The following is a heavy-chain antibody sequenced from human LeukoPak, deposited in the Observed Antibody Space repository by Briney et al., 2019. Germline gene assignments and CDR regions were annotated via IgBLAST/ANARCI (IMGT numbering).Heavy chain of an antibody. CDR1: GGSISSYY. J-gene: IGHJ4*02. Sequence: SETLSLTCTASGGSISSYYWSWIRQPPGKGLEWIGYIYYSGSTNYNPSLKSRVTISVDTSKNQISLKLSSVTAADTAVYYCARLLKPETYYYDSSSMWRFDYWGQGTLVTVSS. CDR2: IYYSGST. D-gene: IGHD3-22*01. CDR3: ARLLKPETYYYDSSSMWRFDY. V-gene: IGHV4-59*08.